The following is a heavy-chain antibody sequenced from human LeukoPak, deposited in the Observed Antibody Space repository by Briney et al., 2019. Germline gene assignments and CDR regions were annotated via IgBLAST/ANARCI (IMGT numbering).Heavy chain of an antibody. Sequence: QPGRSLRLSCAASGFTFDDYAMHWVRQAPGKGLEWVSGISGNSGSIGYADSVKGRFTISRDNAKNSLYLQMNSLRAEDMALYYCAKDIGRDFWSGYFPGAFDIWGQGTMVTVSS. J-gene: IGHJ3*02. CDR1: GFTFDDYA. CDR3: AKDIGRDFWSGYFPGAFDI. CDR2: ISGNSGSI. V-gene: IGHV3-9*03. D-gene: IGHD3-3*01.